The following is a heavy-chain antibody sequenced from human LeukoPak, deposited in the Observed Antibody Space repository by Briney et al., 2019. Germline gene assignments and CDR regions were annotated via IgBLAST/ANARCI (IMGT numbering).Heavy chain of an antibody. V-gene: IGHV1-18*01. Sequence: GASVKVSCKASGYTFTSYGISWVRQAPGQGLEWMGWISAYNGNTNYAQKLQGRVTMTTDTSTSTAYMELRSLRSDDTAVYYCARGYGSRSYLPRRNDAFDIWGQGTMVTVSS. CDR2: ISAYNGNT. CDR1: GYTFTSYG. CDR3: ARGYGSRSYLPRRNDAFDI. D-gene: IGHD3-10*01. J-gene: IGHJ3*02.